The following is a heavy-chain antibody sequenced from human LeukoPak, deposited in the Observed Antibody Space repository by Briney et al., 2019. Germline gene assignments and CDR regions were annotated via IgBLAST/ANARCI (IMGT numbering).Heavy chain of an antibody. CDR1: GFTFSSYG. D-gene: IGHD4-17*01. J-gene: IGHJ4*02. V-gene: IGHV3-33*01. CDR3: ARDRGYGDYASYFDY. CDR2: IWYDGSNK. Sequence: GGSLRLSCAAFGFTFSSYGMHWVRQAPGKGLEWVAAIWYDGSNKCYADSVKGRFTISRDNSKNTLYLQMNSLRAEDTAVYYCARDRGYGDYASYFDYWGQGTLVTVSS.